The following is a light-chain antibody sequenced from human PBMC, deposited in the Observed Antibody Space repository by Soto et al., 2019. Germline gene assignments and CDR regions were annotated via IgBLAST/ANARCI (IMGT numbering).Light chain of an antibody. Sequence: ESVLTQSPGTLSLYPGERATLSCRASQSVTNDYLAWYQHKPGQAPRLLIYGASSGATDIPDRFSGSGSGTDFTLTISRLEPEDFAVYYCQQYGSSPITFGPGTRLEIK. CDR1: QSVTNDY. CDR2: GAS. J-gene: IGKJ5*01. CDR3: QQYGSSPIT. V-gene: IGKV3-20*01.